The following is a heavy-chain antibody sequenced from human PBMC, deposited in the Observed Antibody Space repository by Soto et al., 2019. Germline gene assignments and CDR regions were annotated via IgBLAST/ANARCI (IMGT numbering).Heavy chain of an antibody. CDR2: IYTGGST. J-gene: IGHJ4*02. V-gene: IGHV3-53*01. CDR1: GFNVSNNY. Sequence: GGSLRLSCAASGFNVSNNYMTWLRQAPGKGLEWVSVIYTGGSTYCAASVKGRSSISRDSSKNMVFLHMNSLRVEDTAVYYCARATRYFGSFDSWGQGTLVTVSS. D-gene: IGHD1-1*01. CDR3: ARATRYFGSFDS.